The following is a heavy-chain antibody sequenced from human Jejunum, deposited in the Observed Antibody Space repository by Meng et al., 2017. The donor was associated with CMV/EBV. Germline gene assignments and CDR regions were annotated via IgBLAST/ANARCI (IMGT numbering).Heavy chain of an antibody. Sequence: YAITMYEISPVRPAPGQGLEWMRWIKIYNGNTNYVQTFQDRVTMTTDTSTSTAYMELRSLRSDDTAVYYCARRGYYYDTNGYSASDYWGQGTLVTVSS. CDR3: ARRGYYYDTNGYSASDY. D-gene: IGHD3-22*01. J-gene: IGHJ4*02. CDR2: IKIYNGNT. V-gene: IGHV1-18*01. CDR1: YAITMYE.